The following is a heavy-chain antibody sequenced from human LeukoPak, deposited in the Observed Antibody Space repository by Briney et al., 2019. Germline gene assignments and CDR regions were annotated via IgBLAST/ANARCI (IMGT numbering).Heavy chain of an antibody. CDR2: IIPIFATT. J-gene: IGHJ3*01. V-gene: IGHV1-69*05. D-gene: IGHD2-15*01. CDR1: GGTFSSYA. Sequence: ASVKVSCKASGGTFSSYAINWVRQAPGQGLEWMGRIIPIFATTNYAQKFQARVTITTDESTNTAYMELSSLRSEDTAMYYCARESRYCIGDSCYPNAFDVWGQGTMVTISP. CDR3: ARESRYCIGDSCYPNAFDV.